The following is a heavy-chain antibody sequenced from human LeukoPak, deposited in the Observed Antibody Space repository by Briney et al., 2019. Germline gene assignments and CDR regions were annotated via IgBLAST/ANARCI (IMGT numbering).Heavy chain of an antibody. D-gene: IGHD6-19*01. CDR3: AREQWLVLGYFDY. V-gene: IGHV3-30-3*01. J-gene: IGHJ4*02. Sequence: GRSLRLSCAASGFTFSSYAMHWVRQAPGKGLEWVAVISYDGSNKYYADSVKGRFTISRDNSKNTLYLQMNSLRAEDTAVYYCAREQWLVLGYFDYWGQGTLVTVSS. CDR2: ISYDGSNK. CDR1: GFTFSSYA.